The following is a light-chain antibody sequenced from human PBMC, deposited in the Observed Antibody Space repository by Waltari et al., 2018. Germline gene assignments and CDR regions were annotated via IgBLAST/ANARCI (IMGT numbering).Light chain of an antibody. J-gene: IGLJ3*02. CDR3: SSFTTNTVVV. CDR1: SGDVGAYNY. V-gene: IGLV2-14*01. Sequence: QSALTQPASVSGSPGQSITISCTGASGDVGAYNYVSWYQQRPDIAPKLILYDVTKRPSGISGRFSGAKSGNTASLTISGLQAEDEADYYCSSFTTNTVVVFGGGTTLTVL. CDR2: DVT.